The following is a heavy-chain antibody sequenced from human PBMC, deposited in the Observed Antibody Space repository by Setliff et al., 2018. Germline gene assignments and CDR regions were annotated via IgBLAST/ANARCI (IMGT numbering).Heavy chain of an antibody. CDR3: ARSRTIAVKGGVFAV. J-gene: IGHJ2*01. Sequence: SETLSLTCIVSGASITSDAYYWSWVRQHPGKGLEWIGYIYYSGSTYYNPSLESRVTISLDSSKNQFSLELHSVTAADTAVYYRARSRTIAVKGGVFAVWGRGTLVTVS. D-gene: IGHD6-19*01. CDR1: GASITSDAYY. V-gene: IGHV4-31*03. CDR2: IYYSGST.